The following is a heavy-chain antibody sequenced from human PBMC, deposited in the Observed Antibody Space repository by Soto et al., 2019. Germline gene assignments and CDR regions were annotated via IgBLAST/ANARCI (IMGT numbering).Heavy chain of an antibody. V-gene: IGHV4-30-4*01. CDR2: VFSSGTT. D-gene: IGHD3-16*01. J-gene: IGHJ6*02. CDR1: GDSISSGNKY. CDR3: ARVPSPFDYYYAMDV. Sequence: SETLSLTCTVSGDSISSGNKYWSWIRQPPGKGLEWIGYVFSSGTTYYNPSLKGRVSISLDASENQFSLKFASVTDADSAVYYCARVPSPFDYYYAMDVWGQGTTVTVSS.